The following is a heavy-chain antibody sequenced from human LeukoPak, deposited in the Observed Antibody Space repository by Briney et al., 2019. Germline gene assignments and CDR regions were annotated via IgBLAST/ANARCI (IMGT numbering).Heavy chain of an antibody. CDR3: ARHRAAAGRGYFDY. CDR2: IYYSGST. J-gene: IGHJ4*02. CDR1: GGSFSGYY. Sequence: SETLSPTCAVYGGSFSGYYWGWIRQPPGKGLEWIGSIYYSGSTYYSPSLKSRVTISVDTSKNQFSLKLSSVTAADTAVHYCARHRAAAGRGYFDYWGQGTLVTVSS. D-gene: IGHD6-13*01. V-gene: IGHV4-39*01.